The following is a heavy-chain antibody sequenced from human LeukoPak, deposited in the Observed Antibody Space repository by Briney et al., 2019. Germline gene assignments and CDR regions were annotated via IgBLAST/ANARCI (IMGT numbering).Heavy chain of an antibody. CDR2: INPNSGGT. D-gene: IGHD3-22*01. CDR1: GYTFTGYY. Sequence: ASVKVSCKASGYTFTGYYMHWVRQAPGQGLEWMEWINPNSGGTNYAQKFQGRVTMTRDTSISTAYMELSRLRSDDTAVYYCARDPHYDSSAFDYWGQGTLVTVSS. V-gene: IGHV1-2*02. CDR3: ARDPHYDSSAFDY. J-gene: IGHJ4*02.